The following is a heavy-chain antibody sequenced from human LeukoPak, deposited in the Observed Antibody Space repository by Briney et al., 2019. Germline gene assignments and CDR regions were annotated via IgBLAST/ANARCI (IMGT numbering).Heavy chain of an antibody. J-gene: IGHJ2*01. CDR2: IHSSGST. V-gene: IGHV4-59*12. CDR3: TRAGPAFYWDLEL. CDR1: GGSISSYY. Sequence: SSETLSLTCTVSGGSISSYYWSWIRQPPGKGLEWIGYIHSSGSTNYKPSLKSRVTISLDTSKNQFSLKLTSVTAADTAMYYCTRAGPAFYWDLELWGRGALVTVSS.